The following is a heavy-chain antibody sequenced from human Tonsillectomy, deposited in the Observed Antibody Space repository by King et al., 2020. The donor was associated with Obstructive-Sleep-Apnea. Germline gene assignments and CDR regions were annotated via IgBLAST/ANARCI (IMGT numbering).Heavy chain of an antibody. CDR3: ATEGAGGTNWFDP. CDR1: GGSITSSIYY. Sequence: QLQESGPGLVKPSDTLSLTCTVSGGSITSSIYYWGWIRQSPGKGLEWLGSIYYSGRTYYNPSLKSRVTISVDTSKNQFSLKVRFVTAADTAVYYCATEGAGGTNWFDPWGQGTQVTVSS. J-gene: IGHJ5*02. CDR2: IYYSGRT. V-gene: IGHV4-39*07. D-gene: IGHD6-13*01.